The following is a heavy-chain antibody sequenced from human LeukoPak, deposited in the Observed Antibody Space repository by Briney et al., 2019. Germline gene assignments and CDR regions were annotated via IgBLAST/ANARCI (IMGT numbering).Heavy chain of an antibody. CDR2: INPSGGST. Sequence: VASVKVSCTASGYTFTSYGISWVRQAPGQGLEWMGIINPSGGSTSYAQKFQGRVTMTRDTSTSTVYMELSSLRSEDTAVYYCARGPKAGVDTAMVLDYWGQGTLVTVSS. CDR1: GYTFTSYG. V-gene: IGHV1-46*01. D-gene: IGHD5-18*01. J-gene: IGHJ4*02. CDR3: ARGPKAGVDTAMVLDY.